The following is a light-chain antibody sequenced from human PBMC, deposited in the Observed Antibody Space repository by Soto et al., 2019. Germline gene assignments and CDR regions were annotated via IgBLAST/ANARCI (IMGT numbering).Light chain of an antibody. J-gene: IGKJ2*01. Sequence: DIPLTQSPSFLSASVGDRVTITCRASQGISSYLAWYQQKPGKAPKLLIYAASTLQSGVPSRFSGSGSGTEFTLTISSLQPEDFATYYCQQVNSYSYTFGQGTKLEIK. CDR1: QGISSY. CDR3: QQVNSYSYT. V-gene: IGKV1-9*01. CDR2: AAS.